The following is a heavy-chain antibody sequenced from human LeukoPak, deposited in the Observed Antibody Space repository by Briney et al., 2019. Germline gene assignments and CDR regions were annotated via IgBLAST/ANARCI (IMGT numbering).Heavy chain of an antibody. CDR1: GFTFSSSW. V-gene: IGHV3-7*01. CDR2: IKQDGSEK. Sequence: GGSLRLSCAASGFTFSSSWMNWVRQAPGKGLEWVANIKQDGSEKYYVDSVKGRFTISRDNAKNSLYLQMNSLRAEDTAVYYCARDPIAAVRFDYWGQGTVVSVSS. J-gene: IGHJ4*02. D-gene: IGHD6-13*01. CDR3: ARDPIAAVRFDY.